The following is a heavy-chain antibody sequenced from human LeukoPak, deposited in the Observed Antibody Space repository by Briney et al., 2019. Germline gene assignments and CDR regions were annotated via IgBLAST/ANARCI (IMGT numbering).Heavy chain of an antibody. CDR2: IHYTGST. CDR3: ARSYCSSTSCYAGGYFQH. Sequence: PSETLSLTCTVSGGSITGNTYYWGWIRQPPGKGLEWIESIHYTGSTYHNPSLKSRVSIYIDTSRNQFSLDLSSVTAADTAVYYCARSYCSSTSCYAGGYFQHWGQGTLVTVSS. CDR1: GGSITGNTYY. J-gene: IGHJ1*01. V-gene: IGHV4-39*01. D-gene: IGHD2-2*01.